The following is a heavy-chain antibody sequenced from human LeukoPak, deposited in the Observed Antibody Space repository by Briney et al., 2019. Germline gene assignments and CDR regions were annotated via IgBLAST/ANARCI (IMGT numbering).Heavy chain of an antibody. J-gene: IGHJ5*02. CDR2: MNPNSGNT. CDR1: GGTFSSYA. Sequence: ASVKVSCKASGGTFSSYAISWVRQAPGQGLEWMGWMNPNSGNTGYAQKFQGRVTITRNTSISTAYMELSRLRSDDTAVYYCARDRGNWNDNLWFDPWGQGTLVTVSS. V-gene: IGHV1-8*03. CDR3: ARDRGNWNDNLWFDP. D-gene: IGHD1-1*01.